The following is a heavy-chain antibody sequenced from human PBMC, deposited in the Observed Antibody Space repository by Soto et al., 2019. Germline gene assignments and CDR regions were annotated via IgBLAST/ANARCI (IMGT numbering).Heavy chain of an antibody. V-gene: IGHV3-15*07. CDR2: IKSKTDGGTT. J-gene: IGHJ6*02. D-gene: IGHD2-2*01. Sequence: GGSLRLSCAASGFTFSNAWMNWVRQAPGKGLEWVGRIKSKTDGGTTDYAAPVKGRFTISRDDSKNTLYLQMNSLKTEDTAVYYCEGEEYQLLRTGGDYYYGMDVWGQGTTVTVSS. CDR3: EGEEYQLLRTGGDYYYGMDV. CDR1: GFTFSNAW.